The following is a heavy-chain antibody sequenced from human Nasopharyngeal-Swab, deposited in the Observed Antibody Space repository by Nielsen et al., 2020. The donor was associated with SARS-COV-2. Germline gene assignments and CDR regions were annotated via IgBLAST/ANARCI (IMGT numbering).Heavy chain of an antibody. J-gene: IGHJ4*02. V-gene: IGHV1-46*01. Sequence: ASVKVSCKASGYTFTSYYMHWVRQAPGQGLEWMEIINPSGGSTSYAQKFQGRVTMTRDTSTSTVYMELSSLRSEDTAVYYCARRGGSYYFDYWGQGTLVTVSS. CDR2: INPSGGST. CDR3: ARRGGSYYFDY. CDR1: GYTFTSYY. D-gene: IGHD1-26*01.